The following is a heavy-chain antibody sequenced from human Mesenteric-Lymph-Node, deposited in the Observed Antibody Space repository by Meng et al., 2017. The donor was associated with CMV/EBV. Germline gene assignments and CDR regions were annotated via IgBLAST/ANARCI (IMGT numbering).Heavy chain of an antibody. V-gene: IGHV4-4*02. J-gene: IGHJ4*02. Sequence: GYISSSNGWSWVRQPPGKGLEWIGEIYHSGSTNYNPSLKSRVTISVDKSKNQFSLKLSSVTAADTAVYYCARAAWDFWSGYYLYFDYWGQGTLVTVSS. CDR1: GYISSSNG. CDR3: ARAAWDFWSGYYLYFDY. CDR2: IYHSGST. D-gene: IGHD3-3*01.